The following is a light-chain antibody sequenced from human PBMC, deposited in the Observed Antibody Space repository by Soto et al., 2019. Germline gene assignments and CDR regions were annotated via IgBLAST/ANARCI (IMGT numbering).Light chain of an antibody. CDR2: DVS. J-gene: IGLJ2*01. CDR3: SSYRTSSTAVL. V-gene: IGLV2-14*01. CDR1: SSDVGGYNY. Sequence: QSALTQPASVSGSPGQSIAISCTGTSSDVGGYNYVSWYQQHPGKAPKLMIYDVSNRPSGVSDRFSRSKSGNTASLTISGLQAEDEADYYCSSYRTSSTAVLFGGGTKLTVL.